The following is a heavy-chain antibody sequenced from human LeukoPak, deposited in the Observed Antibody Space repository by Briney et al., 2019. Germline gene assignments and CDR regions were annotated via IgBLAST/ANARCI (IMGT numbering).Heavy chain of an antibody. CDR3: AREASSGWHIDY. J-gene: IGHJ4*02. CDR2: IYYSGST. Sequence: SETLSLTCTVSGGSISSYYWSWIRQPPGKGLEWIGYIYYSGSTNYNPSLKSRVTISVDTSKNQFSLKLSSVTAADTAVYYCAREASSGWHIDYWGQGTLVTVSS. D-gene: IGHD6-19*01. CDR1: GGSISSYY. V-gene: IGHV4-59*01.